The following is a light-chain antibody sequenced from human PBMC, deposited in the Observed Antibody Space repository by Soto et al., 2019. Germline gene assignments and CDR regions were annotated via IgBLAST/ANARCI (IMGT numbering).Light chain of an antibody. CDR3: SSYTSGSTPLV. J-gene: IGLJ1*01. Sequence: QSALTQPASVSGSPGQSITISCTGTSSDVGGYIYVSWYQQHPGKAPKLLIYEVSNRPSGVSTRFSGSKSGDTASLNISGLQAEDEADYYCSSYTSGSTPLVFGTGT. V-gene: IGLV2-14*01. CDR1: SSDVGGYIY. CDR2: EVS.